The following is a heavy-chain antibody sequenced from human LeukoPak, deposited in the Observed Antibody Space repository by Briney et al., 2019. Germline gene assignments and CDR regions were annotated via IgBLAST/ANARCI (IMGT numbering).Heavy chain of an antibody. J-gene: IGHJ3*02. CDR2: INPNSGGT. Sequence: ASVTVSCKASGYTFTGYYMHWVRQAPGQGLAWMGWINPNSGGTNYAQKFQGRVTMTRVTSISTAYMELSRLRSDDTAVYYCARPNDYSDYYDAFDIWGQGTMVTVSS. CDR1: GYTFTGYY. CDR3: ARPNDYSDYYDAFDI. D-gene: IGHD4-11*01. V-gene: IGHV1-2*02.